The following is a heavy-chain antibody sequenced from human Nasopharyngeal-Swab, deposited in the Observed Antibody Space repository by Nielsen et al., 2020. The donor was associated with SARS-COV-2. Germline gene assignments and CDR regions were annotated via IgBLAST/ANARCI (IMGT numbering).Heavy chain of an antibody. CDR2: IYYSEIT. V-gene: IGHV4-59*08. Sequence: SETLSLTCSVSSGSISNYYWSWIRQHPEKGLEWIGYIYYSEITNYNPSLKSRVTISVDTSRNQFSLKLNSVTAADTAVYYCARSGYCSSTSCYPVGYMDVWGKGTAVTVSS. CDR3: ARSGYCSSTSCYPVGYMDV. D-gene: IGHD2-2*01. CDR1: SGSISNYY. J-gene: IGHJ6*03.